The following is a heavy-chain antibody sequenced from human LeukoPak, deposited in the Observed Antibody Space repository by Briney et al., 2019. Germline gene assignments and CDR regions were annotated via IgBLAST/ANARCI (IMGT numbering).Heavy chain of an antibody. CDR3: ARMGGEQLLYPFDY. V-gene: IGHV1-18*01. CDR1: GYTFTSYG. D-gene: IGHD2-2*02. Sequence: VSVKDSCKASGYTFTSYGISWVRQAPGQGLEWMGWISAYNGNTNYAQKLQGRVTMTTDTSTSTAYMELRSLRSDDTAVYYCARMGGEQLLYPFDYWGQGTLVTVSS. J-gene: IGHJ4*02. CDR2: ISAYNGNT.